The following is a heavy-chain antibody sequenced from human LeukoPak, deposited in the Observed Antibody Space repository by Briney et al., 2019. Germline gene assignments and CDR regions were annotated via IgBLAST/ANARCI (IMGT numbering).Heavy chain of an antibody. Sequence: ASVKVSCKTSGYTFSTYGISWVRQAPGQGLEWMGWVSAYNYHTIYAQNFQDRVTMTTDTSTSTAYMELWSLRSDDTAVYYCVRDLGFTMFRGVAPDPWGQGTLVTVSS. CDR2: VSAYNYHT. CDR3: VRDLGFTMFRGVAPDP. D-gene: IGHD3-10*01. J-gene: IGHJ5*02. V-gene: IGHV1-18*01. CDR1: GYTFSTYG.